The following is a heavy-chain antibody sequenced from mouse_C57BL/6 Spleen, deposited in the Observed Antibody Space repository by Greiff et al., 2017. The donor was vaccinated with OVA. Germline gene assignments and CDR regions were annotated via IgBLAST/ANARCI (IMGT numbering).Heavy chain of an antibody. D-gene: IGHD4-1*01. CDR2: IDPETGGT. CDR3: TRRRLTGTNAMDY. J-gene: IGHJ4*01. V-gene: IGHV1-15*01. CDR1: GYTFTDYE. Sequence: QVQLQQSGAELVRPGASVTLSCKASGYTFTDYEMHWVKQTPVHGLEWIGAIDPETGGTAYNQKFKGKAILTADKSSSTAYMELRSLTSEDSAVYYCTRRRLTGTNAMDYWGQGTSVTVSS.